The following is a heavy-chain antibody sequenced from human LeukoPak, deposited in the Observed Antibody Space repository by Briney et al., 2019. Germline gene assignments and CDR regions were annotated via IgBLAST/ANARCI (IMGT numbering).Heavy chain of an antibody. Sequence: PGGSLRLSCVVSGFTLSSDWMSWVRQAPGKGLEWVANIKKDGIEKYYVESVKGRFTISRDNAKNSLSLQMSSLRAEDTAVYYCATDRGWRTSGYYLYYFEYWGQGTLVTYSS. CDR3: ATDRGWRTSGYYLYYFEY. V-gene: IGHV3-7*01. J-gene: IGHJ4*02. CDR2: IKKDGIEK. D-gene: IGHD3-3*01. CDR1: GFTLSSDW.